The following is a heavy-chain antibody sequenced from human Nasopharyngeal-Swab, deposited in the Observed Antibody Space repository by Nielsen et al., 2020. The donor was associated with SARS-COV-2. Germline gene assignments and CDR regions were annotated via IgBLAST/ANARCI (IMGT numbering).Heavy chain of an antibody. V-gene: IGHV3-7*01. CDR3: ARDRMVRGVIKPRHFDY. J-gene: IGHJ4*02. CDR2: IKQDGSEK. D-gene: IGHD3-10*01. Sequence: VRQAPGKGLEWVANIKQDGSEKYYVDSVKGRFTISRDNAKNSLYLQMNSLRAEDTAVYYCARDRMVRGVIKPRHFDYWGQGTLVTVSS.